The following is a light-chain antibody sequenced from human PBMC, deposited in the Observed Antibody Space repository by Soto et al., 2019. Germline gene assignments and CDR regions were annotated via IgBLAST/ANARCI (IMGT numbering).Light chain of an antibody. CDR1: SSDIGRYKF. CDR2: EGT. CDR3: SSSTNTNTLVI. Sequence: QSVLTQPASVCGSPGQSVTISCTGTSSDIGRYKFVSWFQQHPGKAPKLLIFEGTNRPSGVSNRFSGSKSGNTASLTISGLQAEDEAIYFCSSSTNTNTLVIFGGGTK. J-gene: IGLJ2*01. V-gene: IGLV2-14*01.